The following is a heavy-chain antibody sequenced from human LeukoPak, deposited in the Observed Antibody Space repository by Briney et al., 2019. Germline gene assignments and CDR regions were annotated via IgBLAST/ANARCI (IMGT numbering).Heavy chain of an antibody. D-gene: IGHD2-2*01. CDR2: ISGSGGDT. CDR3: ARVKGPAAMEGVDY. V-gene: IGHV3-23*01. Sequence: GGSLRLSCAASGFTFNSYAMIWVRQAPGKGLEWVSGISGSGGDTHYAESVKGRFTISRDNSKNTLYLQMNSLRAEDTAVYYCARVKGPAAMEGVDYWGQGTLVTVSS. CDR1: GFTFNSYA. J-gene: IGHJ4*02.